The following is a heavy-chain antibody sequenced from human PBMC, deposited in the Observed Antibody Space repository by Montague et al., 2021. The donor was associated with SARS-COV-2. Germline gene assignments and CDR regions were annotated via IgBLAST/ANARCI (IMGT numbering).Heavy chain of an antibody. CDR3: VRYSGWFYFDF. CDR1: GDSVANHRRG. CDR2: PYYRYKRYS. D-gene: IGHD6-19*01. Sequence: CAISGDSVANHRRGSGWNRQAPPRALEWLGRPYYRYKRYSDHAPSVRGRLTVNPDASKNEFSLELNYVTPEDTAVYYCVRYSGWFYFDFWGQGTLVTVSS. V-gene: IGHV6-1*01. J-gene: IGHJ4*02.